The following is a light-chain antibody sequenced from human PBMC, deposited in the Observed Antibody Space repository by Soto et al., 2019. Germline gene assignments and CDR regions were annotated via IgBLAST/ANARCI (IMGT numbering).Light chain of an antibody. CDR3: QQYNTWPPLT. V-gene: IGKV3-20*01. CDR1: QSVSSTY. J-gene: IGKJ4*01. Sequence: ELVLTQSPGTLSLSPGDRATLSCRASQSVSSTYLAWYQQRPGQAPRLLIYSSSSRASGIPDRFSGSGSGTDFTLTISRLEPEDFAVYYCQQYNTWPPLTFGGGTKVEI. CDR2: SSS.